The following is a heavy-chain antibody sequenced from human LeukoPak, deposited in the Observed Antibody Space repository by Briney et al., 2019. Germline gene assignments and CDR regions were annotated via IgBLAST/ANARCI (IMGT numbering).Heavy chain of an antibody. CDR1: GYTFTSYG. CDR2: ISAYNGNT. D-gene: IGHD4-11*01. V-gene: IGHV1-18*01. CDR3: ARVVSTVTTWVFDY. Sequence: GASVKVSCKASGYTFTSYGISWVRQAPGQGLEWMGWISAYNGNTNYAQKLQGRVTMTTDTSTGTAYMELRSLRPDDTAVYYCARVVSTVTTWVFDYWGQGTLVTVSS. J-gene: IGHJ4*02.